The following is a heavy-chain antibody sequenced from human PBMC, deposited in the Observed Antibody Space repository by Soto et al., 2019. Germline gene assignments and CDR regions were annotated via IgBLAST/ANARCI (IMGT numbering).Heavy chain of an antibody. Sequence: EVQLVESGGNLVQPGGSLRLSCAASGFRFSIYSMNWVRQAPGKGLEWSAYITSDTKTIKYADSVKGRLTISRDNGKNSVYLQMSSLRDEDTAVYYCARSVEGHFDYWGQGTVVTVSA. CDR1: GFRFSIYS. CDR3: ARSVEGHFDY. D-gene: IGHD6-19*01. J-gene: IGHJ4*02. CDR2: ITSDTKTI. V-gene: IGHV3-48*02.